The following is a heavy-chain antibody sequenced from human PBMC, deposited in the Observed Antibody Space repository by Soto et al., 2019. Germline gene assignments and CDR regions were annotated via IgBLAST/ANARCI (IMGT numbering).Heavy chain of an antibody. D-gene: IGHD4-17*01. CDR1: GGAFSSYT. V-gene: IGHV1-69*02. Sequence: SVKVSCKASGGAFSSYTISWVRQAPGQGLEWMGRIIPILGIANYAQKFQGRVTITADKSTSTAYMELSSLRSEDTAVYYCATDYGVRDAFDIWGQGTMVTVSS. CDR2: IIPILGIA. CDR3: ATDYGVRDAFDI. J-gene: IGHJ3*02.